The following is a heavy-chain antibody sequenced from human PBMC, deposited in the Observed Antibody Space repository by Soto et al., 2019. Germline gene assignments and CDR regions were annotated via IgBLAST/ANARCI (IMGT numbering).Heavy chain of an antibody. CDR1: GFTFGDYA. CDR3: TRVPSGTVVTPSGY. CDR2: IRSKDYGGTT. D-gene: IGHD2-21*02. V-gene: IGHV3-49*03. Sequence: GGSLRLSCTASGFTFGDYAMSWFRQAPGKGLEWVGFIRSKDYGGTTEYAASVKGRFTISRDDSKSIAYLQMNSLKTEDTAVYYCTRVPSGTVVTPSGYWGQGTLVTVSS. J-gene: IGHJ4*02.